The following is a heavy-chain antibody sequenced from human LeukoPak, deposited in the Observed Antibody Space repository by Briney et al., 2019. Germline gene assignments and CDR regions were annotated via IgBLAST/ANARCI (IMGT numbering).Heavy chain of an antibody. V-gene: IGHV1-46*01. CDR3: ARRSGGSGSYDRIYYYYYYMDV. Sequence: GASVKVSCKASGYTFTSYYMHWVRQAPGQGLDWMGIINPSGGSTSYAQKFQGRVTMTRDTSTSTVYMELSSLRSEDTAVYYCARRSGGSGSYDRIYYYYYYMDVWARGPRSPSP. CDR1: GYTFTSYY. CDR2: INPSGGST. J-gene: IGHJ6*03. D-gene: IGHD3-10*01.